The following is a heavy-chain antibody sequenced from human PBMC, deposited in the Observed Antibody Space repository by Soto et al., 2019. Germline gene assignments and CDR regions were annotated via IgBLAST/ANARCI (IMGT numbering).Heavy chain of an antibody. V-gene: IGHV1-46*02. Sequence: QVQLVQSGAELKKPGASVSLSCKASGFTFNIYYIHWVRQSPGEGLQWLGVINPSNGFTSYALKLQGRVTMTADTSTTTVYLELSGLRSGDTAVYFCARDWPDTYCGGDCPLGYFYHGMDVWGQGTAVTVSS. CDR3: ARDWPDTYCGGDCPLGYFYHGMDV. CDR2: INPSNGFT. J-gene: IGHJ6*02. CDR1: GFTFNIYY. D-gene: IGHD2-21*02.